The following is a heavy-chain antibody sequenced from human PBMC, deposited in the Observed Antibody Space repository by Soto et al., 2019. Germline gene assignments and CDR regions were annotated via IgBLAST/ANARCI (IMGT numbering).Heavy chain of an antibody. CDR3: ARDVSFEAFDI. CDR2: ISSSSSYI. Sequence: GGSLRLSCAASGFTFSSYSMNWVRQAPGKGLEWVSSISSSSSYIYYADSVKGRFTISRDNAKNSLYLQMNSLRAEDTAVYYCARDVSFEAFDIWGQGTMVTVSS. CDR1: GFTFSSYS. J-gene: IGHJ3*02. V-gene: IGHV3-21*01. D-gene: IGHD1-26*01.